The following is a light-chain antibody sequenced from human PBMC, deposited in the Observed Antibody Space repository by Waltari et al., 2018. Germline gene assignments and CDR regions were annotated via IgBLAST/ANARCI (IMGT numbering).Light chain of an antibody. Sequence: DVVMTQSPLSLPVTLGQPASISCRSSQSLVHSDGNTYFNLFQQMPGQSPRRLIYKVYNRDSGVADRFSGSGSGTDFTLKISRVEAEDVGVYYCMQGTHWPYTFGQGTKLEIK. J-gene: IGKJ2*01. CDR3: MQGTHWPYT. CDR1: QSLVHSDGNTY. CDR2: KVY. V-gene: IGKV2-30*02.